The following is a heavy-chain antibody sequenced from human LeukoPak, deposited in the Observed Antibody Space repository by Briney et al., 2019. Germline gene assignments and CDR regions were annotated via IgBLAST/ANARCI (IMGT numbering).Heavy chain of an antibody. CDR2: IGTDGSYI. V-gene: IGHV3-21*01. CDR3: ARKMKTGDRVGTFDI. Sequence: GGSLRLSGAASGFTFSSHNMNWVGQAPMKGLEWVSSIGTDGSYIYYADSVQGRFTISRDNAKNSLYLQMNSLTAEDTAVYYCARKMKTGDRVGTFDIWGQGTMVTVSS. D-gene: IGHD1-1*01. J-gene: IGHJ3*02. CDR1: GFTFSSHN.